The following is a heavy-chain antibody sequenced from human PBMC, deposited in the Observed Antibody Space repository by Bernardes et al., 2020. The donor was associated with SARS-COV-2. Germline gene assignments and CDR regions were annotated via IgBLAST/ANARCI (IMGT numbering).Heavy chain of an antibody. Sequence: GSLRLSCAASGFTFSSYWMSWVRQAPGKGLEWVANIKQDGSEKYYVDSVKGRFTISRDNAKNSLYLQMNSLRAEDTAVYYCARVTGPGVAGTRWYFDLWGRGTLVTVSS. V-gene: IGHV3-7*04. D-gene: IGHD6-19*01. CDR3: ARVTGPGVAGTRWYFDL. CDR1: GFTFSSYW. CDR2: IKQDGSEK. J-gene: IGHJ2*01.